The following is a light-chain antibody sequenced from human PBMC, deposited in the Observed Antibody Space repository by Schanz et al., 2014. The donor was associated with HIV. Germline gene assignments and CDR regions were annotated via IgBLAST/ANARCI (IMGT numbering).Light chain of an antibody. V-gene: IGLV1-40*01. CDR3: QSYDSTLTLYV. Sequence: QSVLTQPPSVSAAPGQRVTISCSGSSSDFKTNAVLWYQQLPGASPKLLIYDNTKRPSGVPDRFFGSQSGTSASLAITGLQAEDEADYYCQSYDSTLTLYVFGTGTKLTVL. CDR2: DNT. CDR1: SSDFKTNA. J-gene: IGLJ1*01.